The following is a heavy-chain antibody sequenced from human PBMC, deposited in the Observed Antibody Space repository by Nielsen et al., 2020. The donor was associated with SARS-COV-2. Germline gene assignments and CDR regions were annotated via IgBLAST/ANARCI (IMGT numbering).Heavy chain of an antibody. CDR3: ARAKTTRVTIFGVVTPGAFDI. CDR2: ISSSGGTI. CDR1: GFTFSDYY. V-gene: IGHV3-11*01. D-gene: IGHD3-3*01. Sequence: GESLKISCAASGFTFSDYYMSWIRQAPGKGLEWVSYISSSGGTIYYADSVKGRFTISRDNAKNSLYLQMNSLRAEDTAVYYCARAKTTRVTIFGVVTPGAFDIWGQGTMVTVSS. J-gene: IGHJ3*02.